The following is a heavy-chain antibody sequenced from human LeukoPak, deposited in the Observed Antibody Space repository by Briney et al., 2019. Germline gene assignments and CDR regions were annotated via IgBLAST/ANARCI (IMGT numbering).Heavy chain of an antibody. J-gene: IGHJ4*02. D-gene: IGHD3-22*01. Sequence: PSETLSLTCTLSGGSISRYYWRWIRQPPGKGLEWIGYIYYSGSTNYNPSLKGRVTISVDTSKNEFSLKLSSVTAADMAVYYCARSSYGGYYDSSGYYGYWGQGTLVTVSS. V-gene: IGHV4-59*08. CDR2: IYYSGST. CDR1: GGSISRYY. CDR3: ARSSYGGYYDSSGYYGY.